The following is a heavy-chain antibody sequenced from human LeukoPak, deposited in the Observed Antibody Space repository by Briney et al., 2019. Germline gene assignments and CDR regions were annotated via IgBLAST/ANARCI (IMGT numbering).Heavy chain of an antibody. Sequence: SQTLSLTCTVSGGSISTYYWTWIRQPPGKGLEWIGYIYYGGSTNYNPSLKSRVTISADTSKNHFSLKVSAVTAADTAVYYCATLNYGGKSNDAFDIWGQGTMVTVSS. J-gene: IGHJ3*02. V-gene: IGHV4-59*01. CDR2: IYYGGST. CDR1: GGSISTYY. D-gene: IGHD4-23*01. CDR3: ATLNYGGKSNDAFDI.